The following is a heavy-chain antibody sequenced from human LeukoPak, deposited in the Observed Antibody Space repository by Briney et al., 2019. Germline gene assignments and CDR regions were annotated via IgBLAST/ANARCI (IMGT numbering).Heavy chain of an antibody. CDR1: GFTFSTYW. D-gene: IGHD5-12*01. CDR2: ISGSGGST. V-gene: IGHV3-23*01. Sequence: GGSLRLSCAASGFTFSTYWMSWVRQAPGKGLEWVSAISGSGGSTYYADSVKGRFTISRDNSKNTLYLQMNSLRAEDTAVYYCANWGDIVAKTLDYWGQGTLVTVSS. CDR3: ANWGDIVAKTLDY. J-gene: IGHJ4*02.